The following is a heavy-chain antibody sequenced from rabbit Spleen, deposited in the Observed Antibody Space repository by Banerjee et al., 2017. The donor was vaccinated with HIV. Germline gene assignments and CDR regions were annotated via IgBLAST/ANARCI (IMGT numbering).Heavy chain of an antibody. Sequence: QEQLVESGGGLVKPEGSLTLTCAASGFSFSSNDYMCWVRQAPGKGLEWISCIAGSSSAFTYSATWAKGRFTISKTSSTTVTLQMTSLTVADTATYFCARDTGSSFSSYGMDLWGPGTLVTVS. V-gene: IGHV1S45*01. CDR1: GFSFSSNDY. CDR3: ARDTGSSFSSYGMDL. CDR2: IAGSSSAFT. D-gene: IGHD8-1*01. J-gene: IGHJ6*01.